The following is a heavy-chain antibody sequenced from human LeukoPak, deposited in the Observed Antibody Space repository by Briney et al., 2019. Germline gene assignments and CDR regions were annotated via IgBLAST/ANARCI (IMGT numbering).Heavy chain of an antibody. Sequence: GESLKISCQGSGDTFATYWIAWVRQMPGKGLELMGSIFPFDSDTRYSPSFQGQVTFSADKSINTAYLQWSSLKASDTAMYYCARHRLEVDFFDYWGQGTLVIVSS. V-gene: IGHV5-51*01. CDR2: IFPFDSDT. CDR1: GDTFATYW. CDR3: ARHRLEVDFFDY. J-gene: IGHJ4*02. D-gene: IGHD2-15*01.